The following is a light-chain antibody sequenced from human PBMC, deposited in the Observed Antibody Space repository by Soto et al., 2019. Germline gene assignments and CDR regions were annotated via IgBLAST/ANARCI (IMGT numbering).Light chain of an antibody. Sequence: EVVLTQSPGTLSLSPGERATLSCRASQSVSSNSLVWYQQKLGQAPRLLIYGASNRATGSPDRFSASGSGTDITLTISRLEPEDFAMYYCQQYSSSWYTFGQGTKVEVK. CDR2: GAS. J-gene: IGKJ2*01. V-gene: IGKV3-20*01. CDR1: QSVSSNS. CDR3: QQYSSSWYT.